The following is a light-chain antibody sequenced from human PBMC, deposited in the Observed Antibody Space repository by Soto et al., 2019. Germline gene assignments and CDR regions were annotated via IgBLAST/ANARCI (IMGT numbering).Light chain of an antibody. CDR1: QSVSTK. CDR2: DAY. CDR3: PQRHMWPIT. V-gene: IGKV3-11*01. Sequence: EKVSTQSPATVSVSPGERATLSCWASQSVSTKLAWYQQKPGQAPRLLIYDAYNRATGIPPRFSGSGSGTDFTLTISSLEPEDSAVYYCPQRHMWPITFCQGALLEIK. J-gene: IGKJ5*01.